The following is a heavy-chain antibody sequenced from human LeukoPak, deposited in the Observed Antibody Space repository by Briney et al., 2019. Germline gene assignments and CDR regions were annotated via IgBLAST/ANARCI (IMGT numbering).Heavy chain of an antibody. V-gene: IGHV4-39*07. CDR3: ARLQEGQWRPYYYYYGMDV. Sequence: SETLSLTCTVSGGSISSSSYYWGWIRQPPGKGLEWIGSIYYSGSTYYNPSLKSRVTISADTSKNQFSLKLSSVTAADTAVYYCARLQEGQWRPYYYYYGMDVWGQGTTVTVSS. D-gene: IGHD6-19*01. CDR2: IYYSGST. J-gene: IGHJ6*02. CDR1: GGSISSSSYY.